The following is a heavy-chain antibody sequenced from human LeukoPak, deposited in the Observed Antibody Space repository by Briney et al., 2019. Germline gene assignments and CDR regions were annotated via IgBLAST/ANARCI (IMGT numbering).Heavy chain of an antibody. D-gene: IGHD3-22*01. V-gene: IGHV4-4*07. CDR1: GGSISSYY. J-gene: IGHJ6*03. Sequence: PSETLSLTCTVSGGSISSYYWTWIRQPAGKGLEWIGRIYASGSTNYNPSLKSRVTMSVDTSKNQFSLKLSSVTAADTAVYYCARGAAYYDASGYKYYYYMDVWGKGTTVTVSS. CDR2: IYASGST. CDR3: ARGAAYYDASGYKYYYYMDV.